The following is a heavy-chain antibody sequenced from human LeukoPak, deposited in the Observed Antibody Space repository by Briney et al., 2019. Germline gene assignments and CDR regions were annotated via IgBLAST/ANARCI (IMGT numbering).Heavy chain of an antibody. CDR1: GFTFSTYG. V-gene: IGHV3-30*02. J-gene: IGHJ5*02. D-gene: IGHD4-11*01. Sequence: GGSLRLSCAASGFTFSTYGMHWVRQAPGKGLEWVTFIPSDGSNKYYADSVKGRFTISRDNSKNTLYLQMNSLRAEDTAVYYCAKDAQIYSTYDWRWFDPWGQGTLVTVSS. CDR3: AKDAQIYSTYDWRWFDP. CDR2: IPSDGSNK.